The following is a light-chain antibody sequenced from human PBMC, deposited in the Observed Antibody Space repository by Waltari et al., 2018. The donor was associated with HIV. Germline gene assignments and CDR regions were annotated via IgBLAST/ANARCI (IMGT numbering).Light chain of an antibody. Sequence: DIQMTQSPSSLSASVGDRVTITCRASQSISSYLNWYQQKPGKAPKLLIYAASSLQSGVPSRFSGSGSGTDFTLTISSLQPEDFATYYGQQSYSTPPMYTFGQGTKLEI. CDR2: AAS. V-gene: IGKV1-39*01. J-gene: IGKJ2*01. CDR1: QSISSY. CDR3: QQSYSTPPMYT.